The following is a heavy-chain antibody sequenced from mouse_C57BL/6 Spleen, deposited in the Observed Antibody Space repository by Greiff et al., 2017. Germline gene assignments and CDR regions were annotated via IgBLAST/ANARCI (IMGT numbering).Heavy chain of an antibody. CDR1: GFTFSDYG. J-gene: IGHJ4*01. V-gene: IGHV5-17*01. CDR2: ISSGSSTI. Sequence: EVHLVESGGGLVKPGGSLKLSCAASGFTFSDYGMHWVRQAPEKGLEWVAYISSGSSTIYYADTVKGRFTISRDNAKNTLFLQMTSLRSEDTAMYYCARNMGYYAMDYWGQGTSVTVSS. CDR3: ARNMGYYAMDY.